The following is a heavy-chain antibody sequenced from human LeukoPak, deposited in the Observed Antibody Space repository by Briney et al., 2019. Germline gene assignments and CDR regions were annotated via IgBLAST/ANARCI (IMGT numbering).Heavy chain of an antibody. Sequence: GGSLRLSCAASGFTVSDNYMSWVRQAPGKGLEWVSVVYSGDNTYYADSVKGRFTISRDNSKNTLYLQMSSLRAEDTAVYYCARVENEAFDIWGQGTMVTVSS. CDR1: GFTVSDNY. V-gene: IGHV3-53*01. CDR3: ARVENEAFDI. CDR2: VYSGDNT. J-gene: IGHJ3*02. D-gene: IGHD2-15*01.